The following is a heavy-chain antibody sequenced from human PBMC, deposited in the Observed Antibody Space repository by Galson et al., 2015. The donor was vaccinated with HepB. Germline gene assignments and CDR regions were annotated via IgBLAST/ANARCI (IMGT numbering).Heavy chain of an antibody. J-gene: IGHJ6*02. CDR2: INSDGSST. CDR3: AREHKLYDFRSGLDYYGMDV. CDR1: GFTFSSYW. D-gene: IGHD3-3*01. Sequence: SLRLSCAASGFTFSSYWMHWIRQAPGKGLVWVSRINSDGSSTSHADSVKGRFTISRDNAKNTLYLQMNSLRAEDTAVYYCAREHKLYDFRSGLDYYGMDVWGQGTTVTVSS. V-gene: IGHV3-74*01.